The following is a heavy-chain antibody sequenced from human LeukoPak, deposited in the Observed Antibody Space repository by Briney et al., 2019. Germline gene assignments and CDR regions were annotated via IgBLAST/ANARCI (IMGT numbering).Heavy chain of an antibody. CDR2: IKSKTDGGTT. V-gene: IGHV3-15*01. CDR1: GFSFNTYG. J-gene: IGHJ4*02. CDR3: TTETLTSGSTYFDS. D-gene: IGHD2-2*01. Sequence: GGSLRLSCSASGFSFNTYGMHWVRQAPGKGLEWVGRIKSKTDGGTTDYAAPVKGRFTISRDNSKNTLYLQMNSLKTEDSAVYYCTTETLTSGSTYFDSWGQGTLVTVSS.